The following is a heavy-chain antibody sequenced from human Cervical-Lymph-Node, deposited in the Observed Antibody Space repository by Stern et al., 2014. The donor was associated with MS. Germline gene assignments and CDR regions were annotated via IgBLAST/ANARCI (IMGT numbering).Heavy chain of an antibody. Sequence: QVQLVQSGPGVRQPGASVRVSCKASGYTFTTPNYGIAWVGAAPGRGREWMGWISSYNGNAVYAQKLQDRVSMTTDTSTSTAYMELTSLRSDDTAFYYCARERLRAFNDYHFDSWGQGTLVTVSS. CDR2: ISSYNGNA. CDR1: GYTFTTPNYG. D-gene: IGHD4-11*01. V-gene: IGHV1-18*01. J-gene: IGHJ4*02. CDR3: ARERLRAFNDYHFDS.